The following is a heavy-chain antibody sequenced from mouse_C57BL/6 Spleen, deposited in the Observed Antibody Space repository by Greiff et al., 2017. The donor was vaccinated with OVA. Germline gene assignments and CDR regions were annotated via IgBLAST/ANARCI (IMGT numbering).Heavy chain of an antibody. Sequence: QVQLQQPGAELVMPGASVKLSCKASGYTFTSYWMHWVKQRPGQGLEWIGEIDPSDSYTNYNQKFKGKSTLTVDKSSSTAYMQLSSLTSEDSAVYYCARYYGSNYAWFAYWGQGTLVTVSA. CDR3: ARYYGSNYAWFAY. CDR1: GYTFTSYW. CDR2: IDPSDSYT. V-gene: IGHV1-69*01. D-gene: IGHD1-1*01. J-gene: IGHJ3*01.